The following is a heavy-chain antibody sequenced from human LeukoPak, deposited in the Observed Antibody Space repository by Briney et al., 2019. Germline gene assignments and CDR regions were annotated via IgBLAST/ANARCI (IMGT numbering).Heavy chain of an antibody. D-gene: IGHD6-19*01. CDR3: AKGSKAVLFTRDHYMDV. J-gene: IGHJ6*03. Sequence: GGSLRLSCVASGFTFTDHSMHWVRQAPGKGLEWVAFIRYDGSNKYYADSVKGRFTISRDNSKSTLYLQMNSLRAGDTAVYYCAKGSKAVLFTRDHYMDVWGKGTTVTFSS. CDR1: GFTFTDHS. CDR2: IRYDGSNK. V-gene: IGHV3-30*02.